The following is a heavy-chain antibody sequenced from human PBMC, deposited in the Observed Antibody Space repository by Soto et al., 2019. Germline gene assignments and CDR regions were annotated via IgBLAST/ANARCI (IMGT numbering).Heavy chain of an antibody. J-gene: IGHJ6*02. CDR1: GGSISSYY. CDR3: ARIGSGWYNHYGMDV. Sequence: QVQLQESGPGLVKPSETLSLTCTVSGGSISSYYWNWIRQPPGKGLEWIGYIYYSGSTNYNPSLKSRVTISVDTSKNQCSLKLSSVTAADTAVYYCARIGSGWYNHYGMDVWGQGTTVTVSS. D-gene: IGHD6-19*01. V-gene: IGHV4-59*01. CDR2: IYYSGST.